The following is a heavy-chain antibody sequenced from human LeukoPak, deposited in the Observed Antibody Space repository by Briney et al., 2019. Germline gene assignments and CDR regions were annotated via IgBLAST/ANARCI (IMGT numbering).Heavy chain of an antibody. CDR3: ARDLGGEYYYYGMDV. CDR1: GFTFSSHW. D-gene: IGHD2-15*01. V-gene: IGHV3-7*01. CDR2: IKEDGSEK. Sequence: GGSLRLSCVVSGFTFSSHWMSWVRQAPGKGLEWVANIKEDGSEKYYVDSVKGRFTISRDNAKNSLYLQMNSLRAEDTAVYYCARDLGGEYYYYGMDVWGQGTTVTVSS. J-gene: IGHJ6*02.